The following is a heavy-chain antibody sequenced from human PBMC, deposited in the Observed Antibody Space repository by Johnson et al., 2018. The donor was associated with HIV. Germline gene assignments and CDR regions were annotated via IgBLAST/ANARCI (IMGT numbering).Heavy chain of an antibody. CDR1: GFTFDDA. D-gene: IGHD2-15*01. CDR2: INYNGGST. V-gene: IGHV3-20*04. J-gene: IGHJ3*01. CDR3: ARAKDAAYPYDAFDV. Sequence: VQLVESGGGVVRPGGSLRLSCAAYGFTFDDALSWVRQVPGKGLEWVSGINYNGGSTGYADSVRDRFSISRDNAKNSLYLQMDSLRAEDTAMYYCARAKDAAYPYDAFDVWGHGTMVIVSA.